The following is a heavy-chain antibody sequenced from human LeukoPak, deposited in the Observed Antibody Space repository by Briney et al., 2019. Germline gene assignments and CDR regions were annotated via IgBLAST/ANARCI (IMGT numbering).Heavy chain of an antibody. Sequence: GASVKVSCKASGGTFSSYAISWVRQAPGQGLEWMGRIITILGIANYAQKFQGRVTITADKSTSTAYMELSSLRSEDTAVYYCTTKIFGVVNDDYWGQGTLVTVSS. D-gene: IGHD3-3*01. J-gene: IGHJ4*02. CDR3: TTKIFGVVNDDY. V-gene: IGHV1-69*04. CDR2: IITILGIA. CDR1: GGTFSSYA.